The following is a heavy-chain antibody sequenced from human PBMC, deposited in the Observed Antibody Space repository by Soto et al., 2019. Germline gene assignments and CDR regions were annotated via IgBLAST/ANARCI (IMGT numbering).Heavy chain of an antibody. J-gene: IGHJ4*02. CDR1: GGSIGSGDYY. V-gene: IGHV4-31*03. D-gene: IGHD3-9*01. CDR2: IYDNGDT. CDR3: ARVDRGPVLTY. Sequence: SETLSLTCTVSGGSIGSGDYYWTWIRQHPGRGLEWIGYIYDNGDTYYNPSLKSRVTISADTSKNQFSLRLSSVTAADSAVYYCARVDRGPVLTYWGQGTLVTVSS.